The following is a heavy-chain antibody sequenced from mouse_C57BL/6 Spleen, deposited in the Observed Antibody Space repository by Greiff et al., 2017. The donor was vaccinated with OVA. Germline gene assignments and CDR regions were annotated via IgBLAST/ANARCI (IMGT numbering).Heavy chain of an antibody. V-gene: IGHV14-4*01. CDR1: GFNIKDDY. D-gene: IGHD1-1*01. CDR3: TLITTVVATPYWYFDV. CDR2: IDPENGDT. Sequence: EVQLQQSGAELVRPGASVKLSCTASGFNIKDDYMHWVKQRPEQGLEWIGWIDPENGDTEYASKFQGKATITADTSSNTAYLQLSSLTSEDTAVYYWTLITTVVATPYWYFDVWGTGTTVTVSS. J-gene: IGHJ1*03.